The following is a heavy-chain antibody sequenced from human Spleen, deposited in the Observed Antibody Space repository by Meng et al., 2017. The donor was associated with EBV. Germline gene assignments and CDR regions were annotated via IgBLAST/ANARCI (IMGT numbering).Heavy chain of an antibody. CDR3: ARVGVIIPYDY. Sequence: QVQLVQSRAEVKKPGASVKVSCKASGYAFSSYGLSWVRQAPGQGLEWMGWISPYNGNTNYAQKFQGRVTMTTDTSTSIGYMELRSLSSDDTAVYYCARVGVIIPYDYWGQGTLVTVSS. CDR2: ISPYNGNT. CDR1: GYAFSSYG. V-gene: IGHV1-18*01. D-gene: IGHD3-10*01. J-gene: IGHJ4*02.